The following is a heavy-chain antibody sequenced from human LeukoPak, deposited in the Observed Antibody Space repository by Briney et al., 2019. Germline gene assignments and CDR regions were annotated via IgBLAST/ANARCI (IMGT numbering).Heavy chain of an antibody. J-gene: IGHJ4*02. V-gene: IGHV3-23*01. CDR3: AKGWISPFDY. Sequence: GGSLRLSCAASGFPFRSYGMSWVRQAPGKGLEWVSGISGSGGSPYYADSVKGRFTISRDNSKNTLFLQMNSLRAEDTAVYYCAKGWISPFDYWGQGTLVTVSS. CDR1: GFPFRSYG. CDR2: ISGSGGSP. D-gene: IGHD5-12*01.